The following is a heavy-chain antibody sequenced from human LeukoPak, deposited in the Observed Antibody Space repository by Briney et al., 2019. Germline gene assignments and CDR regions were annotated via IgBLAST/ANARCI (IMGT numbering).Heavy chain of an antibody. D-gene: IGHD5-24*01. V-gene: IGHV4-39*01. J-gene: IGHJ4*02. CDR2: VYYSGTT. Sequence: SETLSLTCTVSGGSISSSGYYWAWVRQPPGKGLEWIGNVYYSGTTDYNPSLESRVTIFVDTSKSQFSLRVRSVTAADTAVYYCARRRAPGNGFFDYCGEGAPVTVSS. CDR3: ARRRAPGNGFFDY. CDR1: GGSISSSGYY.